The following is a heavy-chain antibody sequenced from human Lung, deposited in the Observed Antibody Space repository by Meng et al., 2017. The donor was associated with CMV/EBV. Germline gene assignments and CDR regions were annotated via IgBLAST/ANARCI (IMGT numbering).Heavy chain of an antibody. CDR1: GYGLTSYW. V-gene: IGHV5-51*01. Sequence: SXXGSGYGLTSYWIGWVRQMPGKGLEWMGIIYPGDSDTRYSPSFQGQVTISADKSISTAYLQWSSLKASDTAMYYCARGMATITGDAFDIWGQGTMVTVSS. CDR2: IYPGDSDT. J-gene: IGHJ3*02. CDR3: ARGMATITGDAFDI. D-gene: IGHD5-24*01.